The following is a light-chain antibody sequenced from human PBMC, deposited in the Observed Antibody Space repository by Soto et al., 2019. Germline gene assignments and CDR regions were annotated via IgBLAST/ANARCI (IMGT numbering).Light chain of an antibody. CDR1: QSVSSN. CDR2: DAS. J-gene: IGKJ1*01. CDR3: QQYNEWWT. Sequence: EIVMTQYPATLSVSPWERATLSCRASQSVSSNLAWYQQKPGQAPRLLIYDASTRATGIPGRFSGSGSGTEFTLTISSLQSEDFAVYYCQQYNEWWTFGLGTKVDIK. V-gene: IGKV3-15*01.